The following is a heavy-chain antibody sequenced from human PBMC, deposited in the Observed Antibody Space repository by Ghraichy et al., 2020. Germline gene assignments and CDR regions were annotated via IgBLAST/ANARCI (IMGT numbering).Heavy chain of an antibody. Sequence: GGSLRLSCAASGFTFSSYSMNWVRQAPGEGLEWVSSIGSSGSHIYYADSVKGRFTISRDNAKNSLYLQMNNLRVEDTAVFYCARGWGDYGGNSVLHYWGQGTLVTVSS. CDR1: GFTFSSYS. D-gene: IGHD4-23*01. CDR2: IGSSGSHI. CDR3: ARGWGDYGGNSVLHY. J-gene: IGHJ4*02. V-gene: IGHV3-21*01.